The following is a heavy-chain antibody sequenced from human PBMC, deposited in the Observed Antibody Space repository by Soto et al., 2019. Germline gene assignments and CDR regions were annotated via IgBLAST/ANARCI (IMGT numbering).Heavy chain of an antibody. CDR3: ERGASRSRYRDNWFVL. D-gene: IGHD1-1*01. Sequence: GGSLRLSCAASGFTFSSYAMHWVRQAPGKGLEWVSAIGTAGDTYYPGSVKGRFTISRENAKNSLYLQMNSLRAEDTAVYYCERGASRSRYRDNWFVLWGQGTLVTVSS. J-gene: IGHJ5*02. CDR1: GFTFSSYA. CDR2: IGTAGDT. V-gene: IGHV3-13*01.